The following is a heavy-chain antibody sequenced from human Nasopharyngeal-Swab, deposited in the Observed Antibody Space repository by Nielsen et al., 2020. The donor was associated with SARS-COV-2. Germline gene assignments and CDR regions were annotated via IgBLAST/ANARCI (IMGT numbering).Heavy chain of an antibody. D-gene: IGHD2-2*01. CDR3: ARGVTGTVVVPAATDGGGGDDAFDI. J-gene: IGHJ3*02. V-gene: IGHV1-8*01. Sequence: WVRQAPGQGLEWMGWMNPNSGNTGYAPKFQGRVTVTRNTSISTAYMELSSLRSEDTAVYYCARGVTGTVVVPAATDGGGGDDAFDIWGQGTMVTVSS. CDR2: MNPNSGNT.